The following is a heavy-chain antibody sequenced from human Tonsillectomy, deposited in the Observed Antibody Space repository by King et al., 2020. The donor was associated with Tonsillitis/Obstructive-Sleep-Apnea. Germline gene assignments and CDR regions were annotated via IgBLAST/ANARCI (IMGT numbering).Heavy chain of an antibody. J-gene: IGHJ6*02. V-gene: IGHV3-7*03. Sequence: VQLVESGGGLVQPGGSLRLSCVASGFTFSSSWMSWVRQAPGKGLEWVANIKQDGSEKYYVDSVKGRFTISRDNAKNSLYLQINSLRAEDTAVYYCGHDMDVWGQGTTVTVSS. CDR2: IKQDGSEK. CDR3: GHDMDV. CDR1: GFTFSSSW.